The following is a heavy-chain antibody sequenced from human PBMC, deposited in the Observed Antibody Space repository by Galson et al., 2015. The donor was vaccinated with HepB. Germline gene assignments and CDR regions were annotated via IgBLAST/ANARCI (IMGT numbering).Heavy chain of an antibody. Sequence: SVKVSCKASGGTFSSYAINWVRQATGQGLEWMGWMNPNSGNTGYAQKFQGRVTMTRNTSISTAYMELSSLRSEDTAVYYCARGYVSVGYSYGLSGSDYWGQGTLVTVSS. CDR3: ARGYVSVGYSYGLSGSDY. V-gene: IGHV1-8*02. J-gene: IGHJ4*02. D-gene: IGHD5-18*01. CDR2: MNPNSGNT. CDR1: GGTFSSYA.